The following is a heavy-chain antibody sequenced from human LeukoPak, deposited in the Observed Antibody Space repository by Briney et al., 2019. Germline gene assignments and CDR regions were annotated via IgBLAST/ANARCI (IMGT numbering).Heavy chain of an antibody. V-gene: IGHV3-23*01. Sequence: GGSLRLSCAASGFTLSSYAMSWVRQAPGKGLEWVSAISVSGNTYHADSVKGRFTISRGSSKNTLYLQMNSLRAEDTAVYYCARAGGSYYGGFDYWGQGTLVTVSS. J-gene: IGHJ4*02. CDR3: ARAGGSYYGGFDY. CDR1: GFTLSSYA. D-gene: IGHD1-26*01. CDR2: ISVSGNT.